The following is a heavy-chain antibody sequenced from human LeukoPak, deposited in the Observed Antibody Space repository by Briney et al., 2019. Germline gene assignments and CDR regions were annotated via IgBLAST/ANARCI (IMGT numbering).Heavy chain of an antibody. CDR3: ARAFDYSNYFDY. V-gene: IGHV4-59*01. CDR1: GGSISSYY. J-gene: IGHJ4*02. D-gene: IGHD4-11*01. Sequence: PSETLSLTCTVSGGSISSYYWSWIRQPPGKGLEWIGYIYYSGSTNYNPSLKSRVTISVDTSKNQFSLKLSSVTAADTAVYYCARAFDYSNYFDYWGQGTLVTVSS. CDR2: IYYSGST.